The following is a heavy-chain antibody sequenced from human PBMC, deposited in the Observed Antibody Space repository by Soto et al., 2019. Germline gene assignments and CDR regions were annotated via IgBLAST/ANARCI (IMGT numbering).Heavy chain of an antibody. CDR1: GYTFNNYF. J-gene: IGHJ5*02. CDR2: ITPSSGST. Sequence: QVQLVQSGAEVRKPGASVKVSCKASGYTFNNYFMHWVRQAPAQGLEWMGVITPSSGSTTYAQRCQGRLTMTRDTSTSTVYMVLRSLRSEDTAVYFCARDLVPIWNYVGLAPGAQHWFDPWGQGTLVTVSS. CDR3: ARDLVPIWNYVGLAPGAQHWFDP. V-gene: IGHV1-46*02. D-gene: IGHD1-7*01.